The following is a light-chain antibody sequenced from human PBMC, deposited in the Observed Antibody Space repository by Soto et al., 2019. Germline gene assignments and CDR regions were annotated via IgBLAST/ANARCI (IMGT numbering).Light chain of an antibody. V-gene: IGKV3-20*01. CDR3: RQYGSSTMYT. CDR1: QSVGRT. J-gene: IGKJ2*01. Sequence: EIVLTQSPATLSLSPGERATLSCRASQSVGRTLAWYQQKPGQAPRLLIYGASGRATGIPDTFSGSGSGTDFTLTISRLEPEDFAVYYCRQYGSSTMYTFGQGTKVDIK. CDR2: GAS.